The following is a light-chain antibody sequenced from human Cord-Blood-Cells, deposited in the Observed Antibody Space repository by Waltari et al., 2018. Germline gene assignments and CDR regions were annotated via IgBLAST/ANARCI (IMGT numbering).Light chain of an antibody. J-gene: IGKJ2*03. CDR2: AAS. CDR1: QSISSY. Sequence: DIQMTQSPSYLSASVGDRVTITCRASQSISSYLNWYQQKPGKAPKRLIYAASILQSGVPSRFSGSGSGTDFTLTISSLQPEDFATYYCQQSYSTPPYSFGQGTKLEIK. V-gene: IGKV1-39*01. CDR3: QQSYSTPPYS.